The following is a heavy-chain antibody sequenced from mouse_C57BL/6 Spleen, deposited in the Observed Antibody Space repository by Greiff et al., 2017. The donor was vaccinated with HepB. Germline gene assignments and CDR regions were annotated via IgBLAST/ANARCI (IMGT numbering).Heavy chain of an antibody. CDR2: INYDGSST. CDR1: GFTFSDYY. J-gene: IGHJ2*01. Sequence: EVKLMESEGGLVQPGSSMKLSCTASGFTFSDYYMAWVRQVPEKGLEWVANINYDGSSTYYLDSLKSRFIISRDNAKNILYLQMSSLKSEDTATYYCARDKGPYYGSSYYFDYWGQGTTLTVSS. V-gene: IGHV5-16*01. D-gene: IGHD1-1*01. CDR3: ARDKGPYYGSSYYFDY.